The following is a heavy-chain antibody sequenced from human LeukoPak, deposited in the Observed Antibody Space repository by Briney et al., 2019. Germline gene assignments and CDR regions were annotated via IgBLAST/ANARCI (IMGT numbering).Heavy chain of an antibody. V-gene: IGHV5-51*01. CDR1: GYRFTNNW. CDR2: IYAGDSDT. Sequence: GGSLKISCKGSGYRFTNNWVGWVRQMPGKGLEWMGIIYAGDSDTRYSPSFQGQVTISADKSISTAYLQWSSLKASDTAMYYCARQYCRGGSCYDYWGQGTLVTVSS. J-gene: IGHJ4*02. D-gene: IGHD2-15*01. CDR3: ARQYCRGGSCYDY.